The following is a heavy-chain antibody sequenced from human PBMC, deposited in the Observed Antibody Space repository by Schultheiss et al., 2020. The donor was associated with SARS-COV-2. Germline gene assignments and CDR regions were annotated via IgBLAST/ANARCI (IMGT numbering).Heavy chain of an antibody. J-gene: IGHJ6*03. CDR3: ARHADFPTYYYMDV. CDR2: IYYSGST. V-gene: IGHV4-59*08. CDR1: GGSISSYY. Sequence: SETLSLTCTVSGGSISSYYWSWIRQPPRKGLEWIGYIYYSGSTNYNPSLKSRVTISVDTSKNQFSLKLSSVTAADTAVYYCARHADFPTYYYMDVWGKGTTVTVSS. D-gene: IGHD3-3*01.